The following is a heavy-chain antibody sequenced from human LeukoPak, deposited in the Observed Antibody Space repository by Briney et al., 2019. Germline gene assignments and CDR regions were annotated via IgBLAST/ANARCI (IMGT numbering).Heavy chain of an antibody. CDR2: ISAYNGNT. Sequence: ASVKVSCKASGYTFTSYGISWVRQAPGQGLEWMGWISAYNGNTNYTQKLQGRVTMTTGTSTSTAYMELRSLRSDDTAVYYCARAPAAYCGGDCYPYFDYWGQGTLVTVSS. J-gene: IGHJ4*02. D-gene: IGHD2-21*02. V-gene: IGHV1-18*01. CDR1: GYTFTSYG. CDR3: ARAPAAYCGGDCYPYFDY.